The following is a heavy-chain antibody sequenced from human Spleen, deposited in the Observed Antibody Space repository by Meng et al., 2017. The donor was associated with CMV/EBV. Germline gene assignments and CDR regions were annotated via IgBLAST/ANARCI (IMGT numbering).Heavy chain of an antibody. Sequence: KASGGTFRNYAIPWVRQAPGQGLEWLGGIIPVRGIANYPQRFQGRVTITADKSTTTAYMELSSLRSEDTAVYYCARGIYQIFWDWFDPWGQGTLVTVSS. D-gene: IGHD2/OR15-2a*01. CDR2: IIPVRGIA. J-gene: IGHJ5*02. CDR3: ARGIYQIFWDWFDP. CDR1: GGTFRNYA. V-gene: IGHV1-69*10.